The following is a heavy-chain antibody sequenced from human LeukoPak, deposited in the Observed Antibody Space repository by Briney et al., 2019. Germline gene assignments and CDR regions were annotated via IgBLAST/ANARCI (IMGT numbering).Heavy chain of an antibody. Sequence: PSETLSLTCTVSGGSISTYYWSWIRQPPGKGLEWIGYIFYSGSTNYNPSLKSRVTISVDTSKNQFSLNPSSVTAADTAVYYCARGNSYYDSSDYFPWESFQHWGQGTLVTVSS. CDR1: GGSISTYY. J-gene: IGHJ1*01. CDR3: ARGNSYYDSSDYFPWESFQH. D-gene: IGHD3-22*01. CDR2: IFYSGST. V-gene: IGHV4-59*01.